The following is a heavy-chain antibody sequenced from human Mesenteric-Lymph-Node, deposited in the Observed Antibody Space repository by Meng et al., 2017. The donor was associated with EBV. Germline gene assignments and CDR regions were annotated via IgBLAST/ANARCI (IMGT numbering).Heavy chain of an antibody. CDR2: IYHSGST. D-gene: IGHD3-22*01. CDR1: GDSIITNTW. V-gene: IGHV4-4*02. J-gene: IGHJ4*02. Sequence: QVQLQESGPGLVKPSGTLSLICAVSGDSIITNTWWTWVRQPPGKGLEWIGEIYHSGSTNYNPSLKSRVTISVDKSKNQFSLKLSSVTAADTAVYYCARCYYYDSSGNFDYWGQGTLVTVSS. CDR3: ARCYYYDSSGNFDY.